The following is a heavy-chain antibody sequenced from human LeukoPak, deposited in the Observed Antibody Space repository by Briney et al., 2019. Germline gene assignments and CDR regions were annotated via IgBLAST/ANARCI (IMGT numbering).Heavy chain of an antibody. Sequence: ASVKVSCKASGYTFTGYYMHWVRQAPGQGLEGMGWINPNSGGTNYAQKFQGRVTMTRDTSISTAYMELSRLRSDDTAVYYCARDQRRIVVVPAAMGYWGQGTLVTVSS. CDR1: GYTFTGYY. CDR3: ARDQRRIVVVPAAMGY. V-gene: IGHV1-2*02. D-gene: IGHD2-2*01. CDR2: INPNSGGT. J-gene: IGHJ4*02.